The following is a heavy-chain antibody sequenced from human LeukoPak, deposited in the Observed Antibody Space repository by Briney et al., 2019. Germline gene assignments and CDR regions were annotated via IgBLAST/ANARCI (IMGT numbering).Heavy chain of an antibody. Sequence: PGGSLRLSCAASGFTFSSYAMSWVRQAPGKGLEWVSAISGSGGSTYYADSVKGRFTISRDNAKNSLYLQMNSLRAEDTAVYYCARELITGDAFDIWGQGTMVTVSS. CDR2: ISGSGGST. CDR1: GFTFSSYA. J-gene: IGHJ3*02. D-gene: IGHD1-14*01. CDR3: ARELITGDAFDI. V-gene: IGHV3-23*01.